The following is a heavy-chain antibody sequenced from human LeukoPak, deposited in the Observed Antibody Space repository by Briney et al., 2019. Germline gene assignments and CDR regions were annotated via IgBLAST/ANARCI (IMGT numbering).Heavy chain of an antibody. Sequence: ASVKVSCKASGYTFTSYDINWVRQATGQGLEWMGWMNPNSGNTGYAQKFQGRVTMTRNTSISTAYMELSSLRSEDTAVYYCARESDGGKNFDYWGQGTLVTVSS. CDR1: GYTFTSYD. V-gene: IGHV1-8*01. CDR2: MNPNSGNT. D-gene: IGHD4-23*01. J-gene: IGHJ4*02. CDR3: ARESDGGKNFDY.